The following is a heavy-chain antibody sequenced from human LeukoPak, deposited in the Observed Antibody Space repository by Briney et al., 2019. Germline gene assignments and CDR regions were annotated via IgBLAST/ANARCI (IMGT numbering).Heavy chain of an antibody. Sequence: PGGSLRLSCAASGFTFSSYWMHWVRQAPGKGLVWVSRINTDGSSTSYADSVKGRFTISRDNAKNTLYLQMNSLRAEDTAVYYCARSSIWYGWFDPWGQGTLVTVSS. J-gene: IGHJ5*02. V-gene: IGHV3-74*01. CDR2: INTDGSST. CDR1: GFTFSSYW. D-gene: IGHD6-13*01. CDR3: ARSSIWYGWFDP.